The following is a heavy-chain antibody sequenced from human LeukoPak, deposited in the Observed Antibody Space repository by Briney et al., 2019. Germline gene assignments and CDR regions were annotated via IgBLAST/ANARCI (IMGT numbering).Heavy chain of an antibody. Sequence: SETLSLTCTVSGGSISSYYWSWIRQPPGKGLEWIGYIYYSGSTNHNPSLKSRVTISVDTSKNQFSLELSSVTAADTAVYYCARFYGSGSYAFDIWGQGTMVTVSS. CDR3: ARFYGSGSYAFDI. V-gene: IGHV4-59*01. CDR1: GGSISSYY. J-gene: IGHJ3*02. CDR2: IYYSGST. D-gene: IGHD3-10*01.